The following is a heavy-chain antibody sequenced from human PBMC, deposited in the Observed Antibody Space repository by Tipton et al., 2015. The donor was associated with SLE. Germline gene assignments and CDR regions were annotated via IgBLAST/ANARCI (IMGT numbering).Heavy chain of an antibody. Sequence: TLSLTCTISGGSISTYLWSWVRQPPGKGLEWIGYVDYTGSTNYNPSLKGRVTISGDISLKLTSVTAADTAVYYCASEILRDYGSAWGPDYWGQGTLVTVSS. CDR3: ASEILRDYGSAWGPDY. V-gene: IGHV4-59*12. D-gene: IGHD6-19*01. J-gene: IGHJ4*02. CDR1: GGSISTYL. CDR2: VDYTGST.